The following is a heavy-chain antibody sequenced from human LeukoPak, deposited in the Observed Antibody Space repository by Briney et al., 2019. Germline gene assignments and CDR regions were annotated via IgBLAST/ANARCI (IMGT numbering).Heavy chain of an antibody. CDR2: IDTSSSTM. Sequence: PGGSLTLSCAASALSFSHYSMNWVRQAPGKGLEWISYIDTSSSTMYYADSVLRRFTISRDNAKESLYLQMNSLRDEDTAVYYCAREDDSWGPNNLDLWGQGTMVTVTS. V-gene: IGHV3-48*02. CDR3: AREDDSWGPNNLDL. J-gene: IGHJ3*01. D-gene: IGHD7-27*01. CDR1: ALSFSHYS.